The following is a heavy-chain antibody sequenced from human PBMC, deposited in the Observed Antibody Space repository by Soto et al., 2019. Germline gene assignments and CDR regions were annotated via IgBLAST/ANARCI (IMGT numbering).Heavy chain of an antibody. CDR2: IIPIFGTA. Sequence: QVQLVQSGAEVRKPGSSVKVCCKASGGTFSSYAISWVRQAPGQGLEWMGGIIPIFGTANYAQKFQGRVTITADESTSTAYMELSSLRSEDTAVYYCARDGHRYFYYGMDVWGQGTTVTVSS. CDR1: GGTFSSYA. J-gene: IGHJ6*02. V-gene: IGHV1-69*01. CDR3: ARDGHRYFYYGMDV.